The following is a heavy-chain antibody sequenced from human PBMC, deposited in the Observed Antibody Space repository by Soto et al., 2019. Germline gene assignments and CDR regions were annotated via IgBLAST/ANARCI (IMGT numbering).Heavy chain of an antibody. Sequence: PGWSMRLSCAASEFSFDDYAMSWARQAPGKGLEWVSSITYTGVSTYYVDSVKGRFTISRDNSKDTLYLQMNSLRAEDTAIYYCAKASGWYPYFDFWGQGTLVTVSS. J-gene: IGHJ4*02. CDR3: AKASGWYPYFDF. V-gene: IGHV3-23*01. CDR1: EFSFDDYA. CDR2: ITYTGVST. D-gene: IGHD6-13*01.